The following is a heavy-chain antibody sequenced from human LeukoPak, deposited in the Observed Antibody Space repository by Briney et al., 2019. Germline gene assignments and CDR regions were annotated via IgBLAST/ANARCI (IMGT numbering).Heavy chain of an antibody. CDR1: GGSFSGYY. V-gene: IGHV4-34*01. Sequence: MTSETLSLTCAVYGGSFSGYYWSWIRQPPGKELEWIGEINHSGSTNYNPSLKSRVTISVDTSKNQFSLKLSSVTAADTAVYYCARGLSFTVVSYYYYGMDVWGQGTTVTVSS. CDR3: ARGLSFTVVSYYYYGMDV. CDR2: INHSGST. J-gene: IGHJ6*02. D-gene: IGHD4-23*01.